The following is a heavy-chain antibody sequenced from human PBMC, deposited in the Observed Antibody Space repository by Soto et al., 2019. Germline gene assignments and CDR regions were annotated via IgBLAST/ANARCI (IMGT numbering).Heavy chain of an antibody. V-gene: IGHV3-30-3*01. D-gene: IGHD6-13*01. CDR2: ISYDGSNK. CDR1: GFTFSSYA. J-gene: IGHJ6*02. Sequence: QVQLVESGGGVVQPGRSLRLSCAASGFTFSSYAMHWVRQAPGKGLEWVAVISYDGSNKYYADSVKGRFTISRDNSKNTLYLQMNSLRAEDTAVYYCARERAAAGSPYYYYYGMDVWGQGTTVSVSS. CDR3: ARERAAAGSPYYYYYGMDV.